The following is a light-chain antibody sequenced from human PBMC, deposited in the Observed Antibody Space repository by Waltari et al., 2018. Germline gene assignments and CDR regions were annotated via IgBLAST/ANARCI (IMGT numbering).Light chain of an antibody. J-gene: IGLJ3*02. CDR1: IGHSSNI. V-gene: IGLV4-69*01. CDR2: VNSEGSH. Sequence: QLVLTQSPSASPSLGASVRPTCTLSIGHSSNIIAWHPQQPGKGPRALLKVNSEGSHSKGDEIPDRFSGSSSGAERYLTIAIRQSEDEADYYGQTGGHGTGVVGGGTKLTVL. CDR3: QTGGHGTGV.